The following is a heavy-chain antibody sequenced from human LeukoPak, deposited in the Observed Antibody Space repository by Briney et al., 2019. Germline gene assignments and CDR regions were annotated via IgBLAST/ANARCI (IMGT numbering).Heavy chain of an antibody. D-gene: IGHD3-10*01. CDR1: GFTFSDYY. CDR3: TRVPLYGSGSYHSENWFDP. CDR2: ISSSGSTT. J-gene: IGHJ5*02. Sequence: PGGSLRLSCAASGFTFSDYYMSWIRQAPGKGLEWVSYISSSGSTTYYADSVKGRFTISRDNAKSSVYLQMNSLKAEDTAVYYCTRVPLYGSGSYHSENWFDPWGQGTLVTVSS. V-gene: IGHV3-11*01.